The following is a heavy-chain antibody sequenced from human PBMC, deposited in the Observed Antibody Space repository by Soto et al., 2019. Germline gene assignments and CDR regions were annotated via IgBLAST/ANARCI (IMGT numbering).Heavy chain of an antibody. CDR2: IIPAFGTT. Sequence: QVQLVQSGAELKKPGSSVKVSCKASGDTFSGYPINWVRQAPGEGLEWMGRIIPAFGTTNDAQRFEGRVTSTADESTNTAYMESRGLLSEDTAVYYCARDGGFGELKYWGPGTLVTVSS. D-gene: IGHD3-10*01. J-gene: IGHJ4*02. CDR1: GDTFSGYP. V-gene: IGHV1-69*18. CDR3: ARDGGFGELKY.